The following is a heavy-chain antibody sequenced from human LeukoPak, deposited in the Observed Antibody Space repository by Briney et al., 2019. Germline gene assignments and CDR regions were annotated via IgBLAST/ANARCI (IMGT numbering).Heavy chain of an antibody. D-gene: IGHD6-19*01. CDR1: GGSISSYY. V-gene: IGHV4-59*01. CDR3: ARAPAVAGAYNFDY. Sequence: SETLSLTCTVSGGSISSYYWSWIRQPPGKGLEWIGYIYYSGSTNYNPSLKSRVTISVGMSKNQFSLKLTSVTAADTAVYYCARAPAVAGAYNFDYWGQGTLVTVSS. CDR2: IYYSGST. J-gene: IGHJ4*02.